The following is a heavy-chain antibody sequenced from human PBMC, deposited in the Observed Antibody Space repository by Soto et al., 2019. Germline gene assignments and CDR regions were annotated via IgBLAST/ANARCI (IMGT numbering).Heavy chain of an antibody. V-gene: IGHV3-30*18. J-gene: IGHJ4*02. CDR3: AKVGSLYDFWSGSNRTWTN. CDR1: GFTFSSYG. CDR2: ISYDGSNK. Sequence: GGSLRLSCAASGFTFSSYGMHWVRQAPGKGLEWVAVISYDGSNKYYADSVKGRFTISRDNSKNTLYLQMNSLRAEDTAVYYCAKVGSLYDFWSGSNRTWTNWGQGTLVTVSS. D-gene: IGHD3-3*01.